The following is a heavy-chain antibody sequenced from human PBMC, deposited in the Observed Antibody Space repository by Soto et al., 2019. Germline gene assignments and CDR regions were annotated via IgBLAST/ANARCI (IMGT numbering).Heavy chain of an antibody. J-gene: IGHJ4*01. V-gene: IGHV3-7*01. Sequence: GGSLRLSCAASGFTFTNYWMNWVRQPPGKGLEWVVNIKHLESEKFYVGSVRGRFTISRDNAKNSVYLQMDSLRAEDTAVYYCARHAYNFLTFDSWGHGTLVTVSS. CDR2: IKHLESEK. CDR3: ARHAYNFLTFDS. D-gene: IGHD1-1*01. CDR1: GFTFTNYW.